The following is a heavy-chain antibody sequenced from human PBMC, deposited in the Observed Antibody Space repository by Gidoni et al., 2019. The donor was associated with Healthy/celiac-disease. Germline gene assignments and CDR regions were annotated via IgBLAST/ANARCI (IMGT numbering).Heavy chain of an antibody. J-gene: IGHJ5*02. CDR2: IYWDDDK. D-gene: IGHD3-3*01. CDR3: AHSYTDYDFWSGHKFGVVWFDP. V-gene: IGHV2-5*02. CDR1: GFSLSTSGVG. Sequence: QITLKESGPTLVKPTQTLTLTCTFSGFSLSTSGVGVGWIRQPPGKALEWLALIYWDDDKRYSPSLKSRLTITKDTSKNQVVLTMTNMDPVDTATYYCAHSYTDYDFWSGHKFGVVWFDPWGQGTLVTVSS.